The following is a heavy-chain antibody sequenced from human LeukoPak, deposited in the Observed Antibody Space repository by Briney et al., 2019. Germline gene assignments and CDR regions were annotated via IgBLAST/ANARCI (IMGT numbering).Heavy chain of an antibody. Sequence: GGSLRLSCAASGFTFSSYIMSWVRQAPGKGLEWVSTISGSGGSTYYADSVKGRFTISRDNSKNTLYLQVNSLRAEDTAVHYCAKAFSGTLEFDYWGQGTLVTVSS. CDR3: AKAFSGTLEFDY. CDR2: ISGSGGST. CDR1: GFTFSSYI. J-gene: IGHJ4*02. D-gene: IGHD1-26*01. V-gene: IGHV3-23*01.